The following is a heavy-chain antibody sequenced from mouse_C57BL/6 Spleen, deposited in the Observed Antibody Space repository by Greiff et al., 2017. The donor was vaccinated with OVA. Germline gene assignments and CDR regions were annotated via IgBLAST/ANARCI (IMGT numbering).Heavy chain of an antibody. V-gene: IGHV1-69*01. J-gene: IGHJ1*03. CDR2: IDPSDSYT. D-gene: IGHD3-3*01. CDR3: ARLGDVDV. CDR1: GYTFTSYW. Sequence: QVQLQQPGAELVMPGASVKLSCKASGYTFTSYWMHWVKQRPGQGLEWIGEIDPSDSYTNYNQKFKGKSTLTVDKSSSTAYMQLSSLTSEDSAVYYCARLGDVDVWGTGTTVTVSS.